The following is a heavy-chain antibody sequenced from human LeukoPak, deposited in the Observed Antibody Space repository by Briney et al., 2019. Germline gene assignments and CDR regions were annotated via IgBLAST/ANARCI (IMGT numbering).Heavy chain of an antibody. CDR3: ARDTAMVYRYFDL. CDR1: GFTFSSYW. Sequence: GGSLRLSYAASGFTFSSYWMHWVRQAPGKGLVWVSRINSDGSSTSYADSVKGRFTISGDNAKNTLYLQMNSLRAEDTAVYYCARDTAMVYRYFDLWGRGTLVTVSS. J-gene: IGHJ2*01. D-gene: IGHD5-18*01. CDR2: INSDGSST. V-gene: IGHV3-74*01.